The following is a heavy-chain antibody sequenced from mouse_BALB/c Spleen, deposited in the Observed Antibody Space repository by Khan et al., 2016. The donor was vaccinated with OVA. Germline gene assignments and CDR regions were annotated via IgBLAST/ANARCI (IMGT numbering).Heavy chain of an antibody. CDR3: ARQPYYHYNIMDY. D-gene: IGHD2-10*01. CDR1: GFSLTNYG. CDR2: IWSDGST. Sequence: VELVESGPGLVAPSQSLSITCTISGFSLTNYGVHWVRQPPGKGLEWLVVIWSDGSTTYNSALKSRLSISKDNSTSQVFLKMNSLQTDDTAMYYCARQPYYHYNIMDYGGQGTSVTVSS. J-gene: IGHJ4*01. V-gene: IGHV2-6-1*01.